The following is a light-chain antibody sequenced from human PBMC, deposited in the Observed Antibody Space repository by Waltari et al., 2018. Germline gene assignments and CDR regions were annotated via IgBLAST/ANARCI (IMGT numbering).Light chain of an antibody. CDR3: QQSFSTPRT. CDR1: KIIRTY. CDR2: AAS. V-gene: IGKV1-39*01. J-gene: IGKJ4*01. Sequence: DIQMTESPSPLSAAAGERINLPCRASKIIRTYVNWYQQKPGKAPKILISAASTLRGEVPSRFSGSGSGTDFTLTISNLQPEDFATYYCQQSFSTPRTFGGGTRVEIK.